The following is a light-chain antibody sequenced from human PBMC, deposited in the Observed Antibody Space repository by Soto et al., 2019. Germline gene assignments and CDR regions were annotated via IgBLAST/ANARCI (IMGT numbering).Light chain of an antibody. V-gene: IGKV3-11*01. Sequence: EIVLTQTPVTLSWYPGERATLLCGGSQSVSGYLAWYQQKPGQAPRLLTYDASNRATGIPARFSGSESGTDFTLTISSLGTEDLAVYYCQQRSYWHAITFGRGTRLEIK. J-gene: IGKJ5*01. CDR3: QQRSYWHAIT. CDR2: DAS. CDR1: QSVSGY.